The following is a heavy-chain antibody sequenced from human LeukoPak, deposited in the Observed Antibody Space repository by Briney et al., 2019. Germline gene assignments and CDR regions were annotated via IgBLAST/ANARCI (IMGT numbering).Heavy chain of an antibody. CDR1: GGSISSYY. J-gene: IGHJ6*02. CDR3: AREGEVVVAPHYGMDV. D-gene: IGHD2-15*01. V-gene: IGHV4-4*07. Sequence: KPSETLSLTCTVSGGSISSYYWSWLRQPAGKGLEWLGRIYTSGSTNYNPSLKSRVTMSVDTSKNQFSLKLSSVTAADTAVYYCAREGEVVVAPHYGMDVWGQGTTVTVSS. CDR2: IYTSGST.